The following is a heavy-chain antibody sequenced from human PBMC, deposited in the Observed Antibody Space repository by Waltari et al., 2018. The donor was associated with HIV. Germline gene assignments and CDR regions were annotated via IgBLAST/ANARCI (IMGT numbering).Heavy chain of an antibody. CDR2: ISSSSSTI. Sequence: EVQLVESGGGLVQPGGSLRLSCAASGFTFSSYSMNWVRQAPGKGLEWGSYISSSSSTIYYADSVKGRFTISRDNAKNSLYLQMNSLRAEDTAVYYCARGYDTVYYFDYWGQGTLVTVSS. CDR1: GFTFSSYS. V-gene: IGHV3-48*01. D-gene: IGHD3-9*01. CDR3: ARGYDTVYYFDY. J-gene: IGHJ4*02.